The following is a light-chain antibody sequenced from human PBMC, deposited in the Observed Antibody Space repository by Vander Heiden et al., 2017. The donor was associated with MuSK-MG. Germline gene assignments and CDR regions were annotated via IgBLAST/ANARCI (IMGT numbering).Light chain of an antibody. CDR3: QQRSNFIT. Sequence: EIVLTQSPATLSLSPGESATLSCRASQSISTYLAWYQQKPGQAPRLLIYEASNRAAGIPARFSGSGSGTDFTLTISNLEPEDSAVYYCQQRSNFITCGQRTRLEIE. J-gene: IGKJ5*01. V-gene: IGKV3-11*01. CDR1: QSISTY. CDR2: EAS.